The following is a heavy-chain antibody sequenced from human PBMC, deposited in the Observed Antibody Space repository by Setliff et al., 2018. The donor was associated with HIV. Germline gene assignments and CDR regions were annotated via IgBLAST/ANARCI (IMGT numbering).Heavy chain of an antibody. D-gene: IGHD3-16*01. J-gene: IGHJ5*02. CDR1: GYFFSEFY. Sequence: ASVKVSCKTSGYFFSEFYIHWVQQAPGKGLEWVGRVNPEDGETIYAEKFQGRVTITTDTSTDTAYMELRSLRFDDTAVYYCARSGGGWYNWFEPWGPGTPVTVSS. V-gene: IGHV1-69-2*01. CDR2: VNPEDGET. CDR3: ARSGGGWYNWFEP.